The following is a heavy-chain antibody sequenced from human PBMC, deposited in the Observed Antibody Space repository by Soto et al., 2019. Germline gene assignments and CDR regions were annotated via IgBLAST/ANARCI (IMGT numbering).Heavy chain of an antibody. Sequence: PSETRSLTCTFSVFSIISILDYWGWIREPPGKGLEGIVSIYYSWSTYYNPSLKSRITISVDTSKNQFCMKVSSVTATDTAVYYCARHKHPSSRYLLSECWGQGAMVNVSS. D-gene: IGHD6-13*01. J-gene: IGHJ4*02. V-gene: IGHV4-39*01. CDR3: ARHKHPSSRYLLSEC. CDR1: VFSIISILDY. CDR2: IYYSWST.